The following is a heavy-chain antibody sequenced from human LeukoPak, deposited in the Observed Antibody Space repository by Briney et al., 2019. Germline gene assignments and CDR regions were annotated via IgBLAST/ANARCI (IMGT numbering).Heavy chain of an antibody. CDR2: ICISGGST. Sequence: GGSLRLSCAPSGVTFRSYWIRCVRQAPGKGLEWVSGICISGGSTYYADSVKGRFTISRDNSKNTLYLQMNSLRAEDPAFYYCSKDHGTGSYYNLPDYWGQGTLVTVSS. D-gene: IGHD3-10*01. V-gene: IGHV3-23*01. CDR1: GVTFRSYW. J-gene: IGHJ4*02. CDR3: SKDHGTGSYYNLPDY.